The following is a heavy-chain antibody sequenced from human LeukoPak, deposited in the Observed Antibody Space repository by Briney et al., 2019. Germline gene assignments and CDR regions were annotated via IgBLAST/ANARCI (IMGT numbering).Heavy chain of an antibody. Sequence: SETLSLTCTVSGYSISSGYYWGWIRQPPGKGLEWIGSIYHSGSTYYNPSLKSRVTISVDTSKNQFSLKLSSVTAADTAVYYCARRPDGSGSYLYYFDYWGQGTLVTVSS. CDR3: ARRPDGSGSYLYYFDY. CDR1: GYSISSGYY. J-gene: IGHJ4*02. CDR2: IYHSGST. V-gene: IGHV4-38-2*02. D-gene: IGHD3-10*01.